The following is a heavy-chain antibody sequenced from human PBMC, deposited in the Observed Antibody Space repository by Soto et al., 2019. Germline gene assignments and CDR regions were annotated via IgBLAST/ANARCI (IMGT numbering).Heavy chain of an antibody. CDR2: IFSKDEK. D-gene: IGHD6-13*01. V-gene: IGHV2-26*01. CDR3: ARINREQQLVGSSDSDWFDP. CDR1: GFSLSNARMG. Sequence: QVTLKESGPVLVKPTETLTLTCTVSGFSLSNARMGVSWIRQPPGKALEWLAHIFSKDEKSYSTSLKSRLTISKDTSKSQVVRTRTNMDPVDTATYYCARINREQQLVGSSDSDWFDPWGQGTLVTVSS. J-gene: IGHJ5*02.